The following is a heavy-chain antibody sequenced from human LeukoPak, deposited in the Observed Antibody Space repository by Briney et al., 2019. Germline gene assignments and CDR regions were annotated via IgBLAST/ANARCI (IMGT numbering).Heavy chain of an antibody. D-gene: IGHD3-16*01. V-gene: IGHV1-46*01. CDR3: ARGYAPGASDY. CDR1: GYTFTIYY. Sequence: ASVKVSCTASGYTFTIYYMHWVRQAPGQGLEWLGIINPSDGSPWYAQQFQGRLTMTRDTSTSTVHMELSSLTYGATPVYYCARGYAPGASDYWGQGTLVTVSS. J-gene: IGHJ4*02. CDR2: INPSDGSP.